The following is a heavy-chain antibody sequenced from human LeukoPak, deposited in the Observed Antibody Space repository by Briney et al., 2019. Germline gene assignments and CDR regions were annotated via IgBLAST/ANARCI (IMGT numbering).Heavy chain of an antibody. CDR1: GGSISSYY. Sequence: SETLSLTCTVSGGSISSYYWSWIRQPAGKGLEWIGRIYTSGSTNYNPSLKSRVPMSVDTSKNQFSLKLSSVTAADTAVYYCASHHSGASPSDAFDIWGQGTMVTVSS. J-gene: IGHJ3*02. D-gene: IGHD5-12*01. CDR2: IYTSGST. V-gene: IGHV4-4*07. CDR3: ASHHSGASPSDAFDI.